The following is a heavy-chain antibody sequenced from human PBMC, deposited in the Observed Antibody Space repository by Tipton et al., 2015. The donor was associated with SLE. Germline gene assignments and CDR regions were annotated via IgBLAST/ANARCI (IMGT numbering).Heavy chain of an antibody. D-gene: IGHD1-26*01. CDR3: ARDRGGSYSDAFDL. J-gene: IGHJ3*01. CDR1: GGSISSHY. Sequence: LRLSCTVSGGSISSHYWSWIRQPPGKGLEWIGYIYYSGSTNYNPSLQSRVTISVATSKNQFSLKLSSVTAADTDVYYCARDRGGSYSDAFDLWGQGTMVTVSS. V-gene: IGHV4-59*11. CDR2: IYYSGST.